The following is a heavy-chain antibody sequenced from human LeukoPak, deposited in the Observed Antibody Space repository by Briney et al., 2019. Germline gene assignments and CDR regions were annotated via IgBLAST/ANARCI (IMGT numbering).Heavy chain of an antibody. D-gene: IGHD2-21*01. CDR1: GFTFSSYS. CDR2: ISSGSSTI. CDR3: ARLAYCGGECYRHLDY. Sequence: GSLRLSCAASGFTFSSYSMNWVRQAPGKGLEWVSYISSGSSTIYYADSVKGRFTISRDNAKNSLCLQMSSLRAEDTAVYYCARLAYCGGECYRHLDYWGQGTLVAVSS. V-gene: IGHV3-48*04. J-gene: IGHJ4*02.